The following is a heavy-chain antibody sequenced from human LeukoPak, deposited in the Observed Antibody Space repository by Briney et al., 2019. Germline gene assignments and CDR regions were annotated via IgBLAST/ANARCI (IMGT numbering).Heavy chain of an antibody. V-gene: IGHV3-23*01. D-gene: IGHD4-17*01. CDR3: AKGSTSTVTPTDY. Sequence: GGPLRLSCAASGFTFSSYAMSWVRQAPGKGLEWVSAISGSGGSTYYADSVKGRFTISRDNPKNTLYLQMNSLRAEDTAVYYCAKGSTSTVTPTDYWGQGTLVTVSS. J-gene: IGHJ4*02. CDR1: GFTFSSYA. CDR2: ISGSGGST.